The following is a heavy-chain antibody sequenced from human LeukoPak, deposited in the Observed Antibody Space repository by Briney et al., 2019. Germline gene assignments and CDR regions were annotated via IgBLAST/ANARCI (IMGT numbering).Heavy chain of an antibody. V-gene: IGHV1-69*04. CDR1: GDTLNNYA. CDR3: ARVACSDGRCYFDS. CDR2: ILPFVGTA. D-gene: IGHD2-15*01. Sequence: SVKVSCKASGDTLNNYAISWLRQAPGQGLEWMGRILPFVGTATYAQNFQGRVTITADRPTSTANIELSSLTFDDTAVYYCARVACSDGRCYFDSWGQASLITVSS. J-gene: IGHJ4*03.